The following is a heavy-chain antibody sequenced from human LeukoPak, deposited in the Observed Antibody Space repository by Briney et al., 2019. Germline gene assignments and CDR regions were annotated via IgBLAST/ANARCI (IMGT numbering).Heavy chain of an antibody. CDR3: ARIGISARGTNFHH. V-gene: IGHV1-2*02. J-gene: IGHJ1*01. CDR1: GYTFTGYY. CDR2: INHNSGGA. D-gene: IGHD6-13*01. Sequence: ASVKVSCKASGYTFTGYYMHWVRQAPGQGLEWMGWINHNSGGANYAQKFQGRVTMTRDTSISTAYMELSRLRSDDTALYYCARIGISARGTNFHHWGQGTLVTVSS.